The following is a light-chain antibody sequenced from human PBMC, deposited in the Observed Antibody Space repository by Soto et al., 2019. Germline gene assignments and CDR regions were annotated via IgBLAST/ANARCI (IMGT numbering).Light chain of an antibody. Sequence: QSALTQPASVSGSPGQSITISCTGTSSDVGGYNYVSWYQQHPGKAPKLMIYEVSNRPSGVSNRFSGSKSDNTASLTISGLQAEDEADYYCSSYTSSSTLGVFGGGTKLTV. V-gene: IGLV2-14*01. CDR2: EVS. J-gene: IGLJ2*01. CDR3: SSYTSSSTLGV. CDR1: SSDVGGYNY.